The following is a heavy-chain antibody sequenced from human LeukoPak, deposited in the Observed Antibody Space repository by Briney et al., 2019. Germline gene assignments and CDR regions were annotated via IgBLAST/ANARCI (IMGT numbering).Heavy chain of an antibody. CDR1: GFPFSNYA. CDR2: MSGSGGST. D-gene: IGHD3-22*01. CDR3: SLSGYYYVIDY. J-gene: IGHJ4*02. Sequence: GGSLRLSCAASGFPFSNYAMNWVRQAPGKGLEWVSAMSGSGGSTHYADSVKGRFTISRDNAKNTLYLEMNSLRAEDTAVYYCSLSGYYYVIDYWGQGTLVTVSS. V-gene: IGHV3-23*01.